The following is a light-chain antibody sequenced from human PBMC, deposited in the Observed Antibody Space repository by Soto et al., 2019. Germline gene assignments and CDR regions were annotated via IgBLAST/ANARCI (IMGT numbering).Light chain of an antibody. Sequence: EIVLTQSPATLSLSPGERATLSCRASQSVSTYLAWYQQKPGQAPRLLIYDASKRATGIPARFSGSGSGTDFSLTIGSLEPEDFAVYYCQQRSNWPWTFGQGTKVEIK. V-gene: IGKV3-11*01. CDR2: DAS. CDR1: QSVSTY. CDR3: QQRSNWPWT. J-gene: IGKJ1*01.